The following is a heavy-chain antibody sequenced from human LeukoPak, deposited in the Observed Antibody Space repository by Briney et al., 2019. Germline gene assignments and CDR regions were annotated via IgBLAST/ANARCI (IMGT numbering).Heavy chain of an antibody. CDR1: GFTFSTYS. D-gene: IGHD6-19*01. CDR3: FCGSRFVYPFDY. Sequence: GGSLRLSCVASGFTFSTYSMNWVRQAPGRGLEWVSSISGDSAYIYYADSVKGRFIISRDNAKKSLYLHMNRLRAEDTAMYYCFCGSRFVYPFDYWDQGNLVTVSS. V-gene: IGHV3-21*01. CDR2: ISGDSAYI. J-gene: IGHJ4*02.